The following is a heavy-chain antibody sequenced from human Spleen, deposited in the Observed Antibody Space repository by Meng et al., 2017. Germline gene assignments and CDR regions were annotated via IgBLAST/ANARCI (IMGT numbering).Heavy chain of an antibody. D-gene: IGHD6-13*01. CDR3: ARDAAAGQGGYYDY. Sequence: GESLKISCAASGFTFRNYAMSWVRQAPGKGLEWVAVIWYDGSNKYYADSVKGRFTISRDNSKNTLYLQMNSLRAEDTAVYYCARDAAAGQGGYYDYWGQGTLVTVSS. J-gene: IGHJ4*02. V-gene: IGHV3-33*08. CDR1: GFTFRNYA. CDR2: IWYDGSNK.